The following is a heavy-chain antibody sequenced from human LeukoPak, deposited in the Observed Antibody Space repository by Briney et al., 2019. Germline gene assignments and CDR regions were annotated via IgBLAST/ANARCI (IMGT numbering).Heavy chain of an antibody. J-gene: IGHJ4*02. Sequence: ASVKVSCKASGYTFTGYYMHWVRQAPGQGLEWMGWINPNSGGTNYAQKFQGRVTMTRDTSISTAYMELSRLRSDDTAVYYCAREGVITMVRGVMADFDYWGQGTLVTVSS. CDR1: GYTFTGYY. CDR2: INPNSGGT. CDR3: AREGVITMVRGVMADFDY. D-gene: IGHD3-10*01. V-gene: IGHV1-2*02.